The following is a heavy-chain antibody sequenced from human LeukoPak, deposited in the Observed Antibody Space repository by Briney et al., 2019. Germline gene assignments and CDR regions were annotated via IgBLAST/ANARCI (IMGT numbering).Heavy chain of an antibody. CDR3: AKPRTPCSGGSCYYDY. V-gene: IGHV3-23*01. Sequence: GRSLRLSCAASGFTFSSYAMSWVRQAPGKGLEWVSAISGSGGSTYYADSVKGRFTISRDNSKNTLYLQMNSLRAEDTAVYYCAKPRTPCSGGSCYYDYWGQGTLVTVSS. D-gene: IGHD2-15*01. J-gene: IGHJ4*02. CDR2: ISGSGGST. CDR1: GFTFSSYA.